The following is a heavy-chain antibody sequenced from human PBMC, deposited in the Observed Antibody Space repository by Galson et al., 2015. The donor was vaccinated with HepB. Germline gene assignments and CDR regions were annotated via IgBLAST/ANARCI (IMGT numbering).Heavy chain of an antibody. CDR1: GFTVSSNY. J-gene: IGHJ6*03. V-gene: IGHV3-53*01. CDR2: IYSGGST. D-gene: IGHD4-17*01. Sequence: SLRLSCAASGFTVSSNYMSWVRQAPGKGLEWVSVIYSGGSTYYADSVKGRFTISRDNSKNTLYLQMNSLRAEDTAVYYCARGGDYGYSFWYYYYMDVWGKGTTVTVSS. CDR3: ARGGDYGYSFWYYYYMDV.